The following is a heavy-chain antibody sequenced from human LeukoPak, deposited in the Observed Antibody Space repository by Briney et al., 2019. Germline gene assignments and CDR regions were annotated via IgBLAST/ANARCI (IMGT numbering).Heavy chain of an antibody. J-gene: IGHJ6*02. V-gene: IGHV1-2*02. Sequence: ASVKVSCKASGYTFTGYYMHWVRQAPGQGLEWMGWINPNSGGTNYEQKFQGRVTMTRGTSVSTAYMELSRLRSDETAVYYCATDQYCSGGSCYSRKVNYYGMDVWGQGTTVTVSS. CDR1: GYTFTGYY. CDR2: INPNSGGT. D-gene: IGHD2-15*01. CDR3: ATDQYCSGGSCYSRKVNYYGMDV.